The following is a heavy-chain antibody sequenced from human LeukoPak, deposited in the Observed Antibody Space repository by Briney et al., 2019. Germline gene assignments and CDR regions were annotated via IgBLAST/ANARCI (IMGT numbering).Heavy chain of an antibody. CDR2: IKPDGGEK. CDR1: GFTFNNYW. V-gene: IGHV3-7*01. CDR3: ARDHTGYEYGSFSYHYQYMDV. J-gene: IGHJ6*03. Sequence: GGSLRLSCAASGFTFNNYWMSWVRQAPGKGLEWVANIKPDGGEKYYADPVKGGFTISRDNAKNSMYLQMNSLRADDTAVYYCARDHTGYEYGSFSYHYQYMDVWGKGTTVTVSS. D-gene: IGHD5-12*01.